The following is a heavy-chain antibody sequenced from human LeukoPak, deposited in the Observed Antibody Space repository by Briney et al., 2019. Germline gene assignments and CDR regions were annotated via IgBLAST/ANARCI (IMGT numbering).Heavy chain of an antibody. CDR2: VYYSGST. J-gene: IGHJ5*02. CDR3: ARGSPYDP. D-gene: IGHD1-26*01. V-gene: IGHV4-61*05. CDR1: GDSISSSSYY. Sequence: PSETLSLTCTVSGDSISSSSYYWGWIRQPPGKGLESIGFVYYSGSTNYNPSLKSRVTISVDTSKNQFSLKLSSVTAADTAVYYCARGSPYDPWGQGTLVTVSS.